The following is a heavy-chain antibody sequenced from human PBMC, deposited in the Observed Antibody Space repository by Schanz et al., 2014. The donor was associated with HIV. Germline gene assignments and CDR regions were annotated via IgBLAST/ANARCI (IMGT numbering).Heavy chain of an antibody. CDR2: ISRSGSTI. CDR3: ARVSGYNSPDAFDT. V-gene: IGHV3-11*01. D-gene: IGHD5-12*01. J-gene: IGHJ3*02. Sequence: QVHLLESGGGVVQPGRSLRLSCAASGFTFSDYHMSWIRQAPGKGLEWVSYISRSGSTIYYADSVKGRFTISRDNAKNSLYLQMNSLRAEDTAVYYCARVSGYNSPDAFDTWGQGTMVTVSS. CDR1: GFTFSDYH.